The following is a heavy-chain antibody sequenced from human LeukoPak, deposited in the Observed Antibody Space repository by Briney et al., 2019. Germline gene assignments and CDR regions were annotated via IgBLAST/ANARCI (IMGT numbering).Heavy chain of an antibody. Sequence: GGSLRLSCTGSGFTFGDYAMSWFRQAPGKGLEWVGFIRSKAYGGTTEYAASVKGRFTISRDDSKSIANLQMNSLKTEDTAVYYCSRGIIHYYFDYWGQGTLVTVSS. CDR1: GFTFGDYA. V-gene: IGHV3-49*03. J-gene: IGHJ4*02. CDR3: SRGIIHYYFDY. CDR2: IRSKAYGGTT. D-gene: IGHD2-21*01.